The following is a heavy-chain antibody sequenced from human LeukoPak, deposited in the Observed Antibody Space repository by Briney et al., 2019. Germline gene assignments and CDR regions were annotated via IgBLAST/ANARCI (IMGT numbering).Heavy chain of an antibody. CDR2: IYHSGST. D-gene: IGHD3-10*01. V-gene: IGHV4-38-2*02. CDR1: GYSISSGYY. CDR3: ARGVSGNWFDP. J-gene: IGHJ5*02. Sequence: SETLSLTCTVSGYSISSGYYWGWIRQPPGKGMEWIGSIYHSGSTYYNPSLKSRVTISVDTSKNQFSLKLSSVTAADTAVNYCARGVSGNWFDPWGQGTLVTASS.